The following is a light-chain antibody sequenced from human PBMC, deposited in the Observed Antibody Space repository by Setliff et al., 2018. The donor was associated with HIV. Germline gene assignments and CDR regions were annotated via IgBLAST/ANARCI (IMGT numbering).Light chain of an antibody. V-gene: IGLV2-11*01. J-gene: IGLJ1*01. CDR1: SSDVGGYDF. CDR3: CSYAGSPYV. CDR2: DVN. Sequence: QSVLTQPRSVSGSPGQSVNISCTGTSSDVGGYDFVSWFQQHTGKVPKLIIYDVNKRPSGVPDRFSGSKSGNTASLTISGLQADDEVDYYCCSYAGSPYVFGTGTKV.